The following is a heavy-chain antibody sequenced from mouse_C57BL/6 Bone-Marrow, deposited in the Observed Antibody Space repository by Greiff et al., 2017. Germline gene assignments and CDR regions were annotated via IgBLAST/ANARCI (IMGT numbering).Heavy chain of an antibody. CDR2: INPGSGGT. J-gene: IGHJ2*01. CDR3: ARKTNDGDYYFDY. V-gene: IGHV1-54*01. D-gene: IGHD2-3*01. CDR1: GYAFTNYL. Sequence: QVQLQQSGAELVRPGTSVKVSCKASGYAFTNYLIAWVKQRPGQGLEWIGVINPGSGGTNYNEKFKGKATLTADKSSSTAYMQLSSLTSEDSAVYFCARKTNDGDYYFDYGGQGTTLTVSS.